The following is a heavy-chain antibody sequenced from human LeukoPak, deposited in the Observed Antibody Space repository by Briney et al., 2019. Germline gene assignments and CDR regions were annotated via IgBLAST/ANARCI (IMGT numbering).Heavy chain of an antibody. CDR1: GFTFSSYG. CDR2: ISYDGSNK. J-gene: IGHJ4*02. Sequence: PGRSLRLSCAASGFTFSSYGMHWVRQAPGKGLEWVAVISYDGSNKYYADSVKGRFTISRDNSKNTLYLQMNSLGAEDTAVYYCAKDVGSGWYWCDYWGQGTLVTVSS. V-gene: IGHV3-30*18. CDR3: AKDVGSGWYWCDY. D-gene: IGHD6-13*01.